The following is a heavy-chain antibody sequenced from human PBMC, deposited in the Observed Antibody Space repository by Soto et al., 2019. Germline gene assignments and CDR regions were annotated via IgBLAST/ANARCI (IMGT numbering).Heavy chain of an antibody. J-gene: IGHJ6*02. Sequence: GGSLKLSCGASGFTFYNYAMSWVRQAPGKGLEWVSAISGIGDSTYYADSVKGRFTISRDNSKSTLYVQMNSLRAEDTAIYYCAKAGYCSSTSCYGYYYYGLDVWGQGTTVTVSS. CDR1: GFTFYNYA. V-gene: IGHV3-23*01. D-gene: IGHD2-2*01. CDR2: ISGIGDST. CDR3: AKAGYCSSTSCYGYYYYGLDV.